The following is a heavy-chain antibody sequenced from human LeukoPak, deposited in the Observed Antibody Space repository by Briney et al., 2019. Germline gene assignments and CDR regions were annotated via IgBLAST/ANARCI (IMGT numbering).Heavy chain of an antibody. D-gene: IGHD6-19*01. V-gene: IGHV3-74*01. Sequence: GGSLRLSCAVSGFTFSSYWMHWVRHAPGKGLVWVSRINSDGSYTNYVDSVKGRFTISRDNAMNTLYLQMNSLRAEDTAVYYCARGGAVAGTKHYYYGMDVWGQGTTVTVSS. J-gene: IGHJ6*02. CDR3: ARGGAVAGTKHYYYGMDV. CDR2: INSDGSYT. CDR1: GFTFSSYW.